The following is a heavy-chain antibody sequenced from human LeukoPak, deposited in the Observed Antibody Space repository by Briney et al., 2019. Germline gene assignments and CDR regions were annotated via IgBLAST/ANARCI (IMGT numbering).Heavy chain of an antibody. CDR3: AGLRYSSSWYGRPQTSQQFDY. V-gene: IGHV4-59*01. Sequence: PSETLSLTCTVPGGSISSYYWSWIRQPPGKGLEWIGYIYYSGSTNYNPSLKSRVTISVDTSKNQFSLKLSSVTAADTAVYYCAGLRYSSSWYGRPQTSQQFDYWGQGTLVTVSS. D-gene: IGHD6-13*01. CDR2: IYYSGST. J-gene: IGHJ4*02. CDR1: GGSISSYY.